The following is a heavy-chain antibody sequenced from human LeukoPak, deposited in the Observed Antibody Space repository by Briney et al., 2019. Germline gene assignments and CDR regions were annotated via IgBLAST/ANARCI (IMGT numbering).Heavy chain of an antibody. CDR3: ARGYRHRGTVGAY. CDR2: FDPEDGET. V-gene: IGHV1-24*01. Sequence: ASVKVSCKVSGYTLTELSMHWVRQAPGKGLEWMGGFDPEDGETIYAQKFQGRVTMTRNTSISTAYMELSSLRSEDTAVYYCARGYRHRGTVGAYWGQGTLVTVSS. D-gene: IGHD4-23*01. J-gene: IGHJ4*02. CDR1: GYTLTELS.